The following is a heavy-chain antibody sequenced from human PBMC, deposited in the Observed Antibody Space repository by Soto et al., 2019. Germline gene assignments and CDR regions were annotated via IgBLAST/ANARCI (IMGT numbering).Heavy chain of an antibody. Sequence: SETLSLTCAVSGGSINSDNLWTWVRQPPGKGLEWIGSIYYSGSTYYNPSLKSRVTISVDTSKNQFSLKLSSVTAADTAVYYCARHFYYGDYRGYWGQGTLVTVSS. CDR1: GGSINSDNL. V-gene: IGHV4-39*01. J-gene: IGHJ4*02. D-gene: IGHD4-17*01. CDR3: ARHFYYGDYRGY. CDR2: IYYSGST.